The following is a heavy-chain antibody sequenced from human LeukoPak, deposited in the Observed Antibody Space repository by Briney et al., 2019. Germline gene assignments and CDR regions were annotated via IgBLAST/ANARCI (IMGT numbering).Heavy chain of an antibody. CDR1: GGTFSSYA. CDR3: AVDIAVAGHFDY. D-gene: IGHD6-19*01. CDR2: IIPIFGTA. Sequence: SVKVSCKASGGTFSSYAISWVRQAPGQGLEWMGGIIPIFGTANYAQKFQGRVTITTDESTSTAYMELGSLRSEDTAVYYCAVDIAVAGHFDYWGQGTLVTVSS. V-gene: IGHV1-69*05. J-gene: IGHJ4*02.